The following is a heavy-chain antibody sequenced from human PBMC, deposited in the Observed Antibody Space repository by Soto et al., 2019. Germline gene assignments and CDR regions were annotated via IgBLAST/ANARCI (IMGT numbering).Heavy chain of an antibody. J-gene: IGHJ4*02. CDR3: TTAPLPLPVF. CDR2: IKSKTDGGTT. Sequence: GGSLRLSCAASGFTFSNAWMSWVRQAPGKGLEWVGSIKSKTDGGTTDYAAPVKGRFTISRDDSENTLYLQMNSLKTEDTAVYYCTTAPLPLPVFWGQGTLVTVSS. V-gene: IGHV3-15*01. CDR1: GFTFSNAW.